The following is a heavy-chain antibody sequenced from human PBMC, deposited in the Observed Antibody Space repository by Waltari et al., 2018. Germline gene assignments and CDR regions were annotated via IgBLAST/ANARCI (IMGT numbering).Heavy chain of an antibody. Sequence: EVQRVESGGNLVQPGGSLRISCVASGCTFSNYSIMLVRQAPGKGLEWVANINGDGSAKNYMDSVRGRFTISRDNAKNSVYMQLNSLRDDDTAVYYCVRDGLIHAADYWGQGTLVSVSS. CDR3: VRDGLIHAADY. V-gene: IGHV3-7*01. CDR1: GCTFSNYS. J-gene: IGHJ4*02. CDR2: INGDGSAK. D-gene: IGHD2-15*01.